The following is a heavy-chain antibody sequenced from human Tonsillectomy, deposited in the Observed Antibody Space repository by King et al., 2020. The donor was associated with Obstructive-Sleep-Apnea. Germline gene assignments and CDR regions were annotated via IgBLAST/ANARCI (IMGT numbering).Heavy chain of an antibody. V-gene: IGHV3-23*04. D-gene: IGHD3-3*01. Sequence: VQLVESGGGLVQPGESLRLSCAASGFTFSSYAMSWIRQAPGKGLEWVSTIGGDGVSTYYADSVKGRFTISRDKSKNTLYLQMSSLRAEDTAVYYCAKGYYDFWSGYYPVYFDYWGQGTLVTVSS. CDR2: IGGDGVST. CDR3: AKGYYDFWSGYYPVYFDY. CDR1: GFTFSSYA. J-gene: IGHJ4*02.